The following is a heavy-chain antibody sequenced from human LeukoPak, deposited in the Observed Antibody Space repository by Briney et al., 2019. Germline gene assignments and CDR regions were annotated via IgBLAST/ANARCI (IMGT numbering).Heavy chain of an antibody. Sequence: PGGSLRLSCAASGFTLSTYWMHWVRQGPGKWLGWVSCINSDGSRTTYADSVKGRFTISRDNAKNTLYLQMNTLRVEDTAVYYCARGSWSAADTNIDYWGQGTLVTVSS. V-gene: IGHV3-74*01. J-gene: IGHJ4*02. CDR2: INSDGSRT. CDR3: ARGSWSAADTNIDY. CDR1: GFTLSTYW. D-gene: IGHD6-13*01.